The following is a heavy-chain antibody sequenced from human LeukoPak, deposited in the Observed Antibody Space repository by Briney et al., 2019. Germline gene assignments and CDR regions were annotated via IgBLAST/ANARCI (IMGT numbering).Heavy chain of an antibody. Sequence: GGSLRLSCAASGFTFSSYWMSWVRQAPGKGLEWVANIKQDGSEKYYVDSVKGRFTISRDNAKNSLYLQMNSLRAEDTAVYYCATPMGGSYYDSSLWAFDIWGQGTMVTVSS. J-gene: IGHJ3*02. CDR2: IKQDGSEK. CDR3: ATPMGGSYYDSSLWAFDI. D-gene: IGHD3-22*01. V-gene: IGHV3-7*01. CDR1: GFTFSSYW.